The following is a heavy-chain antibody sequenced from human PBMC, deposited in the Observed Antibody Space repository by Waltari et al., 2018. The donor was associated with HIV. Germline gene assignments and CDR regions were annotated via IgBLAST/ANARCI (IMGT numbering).Heavy chain of an antibody. CDR3: ASPGSGEFDY. V-gene: IGHV4-34*01. CDR2: INHSGST. Sequence: QVQLQQWGAGLLKPSETLSLTCAVYGGSFSGYYWSWIRQPPGKGLEWIGEINHSGSTNYNPSLKSRVTISVDTSKNQFSLKLSSVTAADTAVYYCASPGSGEFDYWGQGTLVTVSS. D-gene: IGHD4-17*01. J-gene: IGHJ4*02. CDR1: GGSFSGYY.